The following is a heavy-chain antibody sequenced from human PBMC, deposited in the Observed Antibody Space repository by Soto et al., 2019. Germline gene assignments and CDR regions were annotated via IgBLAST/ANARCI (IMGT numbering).Heavy chain of an antibody. J-gene: IGHJ6*02. V-gene: IGHV6-1*01. CDR2: TYYRSKWYN. CDR3: ARDLRETMPNWNENYYYGMDV. D-gene: IGHD1-20*01. Sequence: PSQTLSLTCAISGDSVSINIAAWNWIRQSPSRGLEWLGRTYYRSKWYNDYAVSVKSRITINPDTSKNQFSLQLNSVTPEDTAVYYCARDLRETMPNWNENYYYGMDVWGQGTTVTVSS. CDR1: GDSVSINIAA.